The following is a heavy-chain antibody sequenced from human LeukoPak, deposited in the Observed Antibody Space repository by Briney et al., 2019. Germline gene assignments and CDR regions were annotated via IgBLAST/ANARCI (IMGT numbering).Heavy chain of an antibody. V-gene: IGHV4-59*08. J-gene: IGHJ4*02. Sequence: SETLSLTCTVSGGSIRSDYWNWIRQPPGKGLEWIGYIHYSGGSNYNPSLQSRVTISMDSSKNQFSLTLRSVTAADTAVYYCARDHGGFEGAREYWGQGILVAVSS. CDR2: IHYSGGS. CDR1: GGSIRSDY. CDR3: ARDHGGFEGAREY. D-gene: IGHD4-23*01.